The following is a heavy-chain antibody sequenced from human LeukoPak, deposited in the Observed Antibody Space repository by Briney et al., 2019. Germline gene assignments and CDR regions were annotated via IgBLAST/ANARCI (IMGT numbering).Heavy chain of an antibody. CDR3: ARGAGSYYYYYYMDV. CDR1: GFTFSSYA. J-gene: IGHJ6*03. D-gene: IGHD3-10*01. V-gene: IGHV3-64*01. Sequence: GGSLRLSCAASGFTFSSYAMHWVRQAPGKGLEYVSAVSSSGGSTYYANSVKGRFTISRDNSKNTLYLQMGSLRAEDMAVYYCARGAGSYYYYYYMDVWGKGTTVTVSS. CDR2: VSSSGGST.